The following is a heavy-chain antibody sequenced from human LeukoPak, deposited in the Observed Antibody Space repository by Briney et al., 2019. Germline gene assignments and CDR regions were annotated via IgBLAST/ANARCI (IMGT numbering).Heavy chain of an antibody. CDR3: ARGLPSYGDYMDYYFYMDV. V-gene: IGHV4-4*07. CDR2: ISTSGST. D-gene: IGHD4-17*01. CDR1: GDSISGFY. Sequence: PSETLSLTCTVSGDSISGFYWSWIRQPAGKGLQCIGRISTSGSTNYNPSLKSRVTMSVDSSTNEFSLTVRSVTAADTALYYCARGLPSYGDYMDYYFYMDVWGKGTTVTVSS. J-gene: IGHJ6*03.